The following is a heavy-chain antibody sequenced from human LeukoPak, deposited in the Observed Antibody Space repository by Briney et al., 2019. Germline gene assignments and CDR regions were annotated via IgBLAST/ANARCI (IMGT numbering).Heavy chain of an antibody. V-gene: IGHV3-48*01. D-gene: IGHD3-22*01. J-gene: IGHJ4*02. Sequence: GGSLRLSCAASGFTFSSYSMNWVRQAPGKGLEWVSYISSSSSTIYYADSVKGRFTISRDNAKNSLYLQMNSLRAEDTAVYYCARSSGPYYYDSSGYYRFDYWDQGTLVTVSS. CDR3: ARSSGPYYYDSSGYYRFDY. CDR1: GFTFSSYS. CDR2: ISSSSSTI.